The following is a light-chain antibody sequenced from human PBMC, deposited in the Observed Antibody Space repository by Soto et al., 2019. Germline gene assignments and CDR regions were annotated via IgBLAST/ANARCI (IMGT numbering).Light chain of an antibody. CDR2: QAS. Sequence: DIQMTQSPSTLSASVGDRVTITCRASQSISPWLAWYQQKPGKAPKLVIYQASNLESGVPSRFSGSGSGTDFSLTISSRQPDDFATYYCQQYHSYSTFGQGTKVEIK. J-gene: IGKJ1*01. CDR1: QSISPW. CDR3: QQYHSYST. V-gene: IGKV1-5*03.